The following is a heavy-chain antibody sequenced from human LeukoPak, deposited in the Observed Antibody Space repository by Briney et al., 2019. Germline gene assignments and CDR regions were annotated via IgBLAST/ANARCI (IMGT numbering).Heavy chain of an antibody. CDR2: IIPIFGTA. CDR3: ARGVGSSGWYFGYNWFDP. D-gene: IGHD6-19*01. V-gene: IGHV1-69*06. J-gene: IGHJ5*02. CDR1: GGTFSSYA. Sequence: SVKVSCKASGGTFSSYAISWVRQAPGQGLEWMGRIIPIFGTANYAQKFQGRVTITADKSTSTAYMELSSLRSEDTAVYYCARGVGSSGWYFGYNWFDPWGQGTLVTVSS.